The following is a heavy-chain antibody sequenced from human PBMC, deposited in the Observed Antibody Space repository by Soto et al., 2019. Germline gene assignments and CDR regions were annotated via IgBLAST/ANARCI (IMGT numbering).Heavy chain of an antibody. CDR3: AIETRRRYCSGGSCYSGAVY. Sequence: QVQLVQSGAEVKKPGSSVKVSCKASGGTFSSYAISWVRQAPGQGLEWMGGIIPIFGTANYAQKFQGRVTITADESTSTAYMELSSLRSEDTAVYYCAIETRRRYCSGGSCYSGAVYWGQGTLVTVSS. CDR1: GGTFSSYA. CDR2: IIPIFGTA. V-gene: IGHV1-69*01. D-gene: IGHD2-15*01. J-gene: IGHJ4*02.